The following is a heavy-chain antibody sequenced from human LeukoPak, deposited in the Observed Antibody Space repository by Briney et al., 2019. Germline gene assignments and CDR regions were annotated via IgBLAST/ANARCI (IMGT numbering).Heavy chain of an antibody. CDR2: MNPNSGNT. Sequence: GESLKISCKVSGYSFATYWIGWVRQATGQGLEWMGWMNPNSGNTGYAQKFQGRVTMTRNTSISTAYMELSSLRSEDTAVYYCARGEWLVPFDYWGQGTLVTVSS. V-gene: IGHV1-8*02. CDR1: GYSFATYW. D-gene: IGHD6-19*01. CDR3: ARGEWLVPFDY. J-gene: IGHJ4*02.